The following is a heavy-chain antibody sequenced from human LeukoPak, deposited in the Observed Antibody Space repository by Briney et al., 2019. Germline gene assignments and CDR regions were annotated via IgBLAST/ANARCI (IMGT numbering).Heavy chain of an antibody. CDR2: ISSSGSTI. Sequence: GGSLRLSCAASGFTFSSYEMNWVRQAPGKGLEWVSYISSSGSTIYYADSVKGRFTISRDNAKNSLYLQMNSLRDEDTAVYYCARDYYGSGSYVFDYWGQGTLVTVSS. V-gene: IGHV3-48*03. D-gene: IGHD3-10*01. CDR1: GFTFSSYE. J-gene: IGHJ4*02. CDR3: ARDYYGSGSYVFDY.